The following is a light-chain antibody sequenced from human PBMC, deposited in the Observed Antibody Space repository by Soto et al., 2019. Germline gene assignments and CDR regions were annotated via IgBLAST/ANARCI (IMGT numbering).Light chain of an antibody. J-gene: IGKJ4*01. CDR1: QSITSN. Sequence: DIQMTQSPSSLSASVGDRVTITCRASQSITSNVNWFQQKSGKAPNLLIHGASNLQSGVPSRFSGSGSGTDFTLPIASLQPEDFATYYCQQSYSAPPTFGGGTKVEIK. CDR3: QQSYSAPPT. V-gene: IGKV1-39*01. CDR2: GAS.